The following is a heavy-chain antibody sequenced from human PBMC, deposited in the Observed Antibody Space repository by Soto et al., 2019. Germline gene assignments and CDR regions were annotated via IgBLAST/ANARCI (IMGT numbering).Heavy chain of an antibody. J-gene: IGHJ4*02. V-gene: IGHV3-30-3*01. CDR2: ISYNGDTT. D-gene: IGHD2-21*01. Sequence: QVQLVESGGDVVQPGRSLRLSCAASGFAFSRYARHWVRQAPGKGLEWVAGISYNGDTTYYEESVKGRCTISRDNSKNTLYIQMNSLRAEDRAVYYCARDQIPGPPDCRDYWGQGNLGTVCS. CDR3: ARDQIPGPPDCRDY. CDR1: GFAFSRYA.